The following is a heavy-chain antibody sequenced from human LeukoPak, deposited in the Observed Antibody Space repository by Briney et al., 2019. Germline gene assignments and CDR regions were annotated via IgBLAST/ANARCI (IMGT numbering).Heavy chain of an antibody. J-gene: IGHJ4*02. CDR3: ARGKVYAMDYFDY. Sequence: TSETLSLTCTVSGGSISSDNYSWSWIRQPPGKGLEWIGSIYYSGSTYYNPSLKSRVTISVDTSKNQFSLKLSSVTAADTAMYYCARGKVYAMDYFDYWGQGTLVTVSS. CDR2: IYYSGST. D-gene: IGHD2-8*01. V-gene: IGHV4-39*07. CDR1: GGSISSDNYS.